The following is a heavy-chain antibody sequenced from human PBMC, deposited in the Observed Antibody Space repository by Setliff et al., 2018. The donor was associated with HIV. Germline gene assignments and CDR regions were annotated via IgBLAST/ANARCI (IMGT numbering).Heavy chain of an antibody. D-gene: IGHD2-2*01. CDR1: GFTFIDYA. CDR3: ARSRSTRDAFDI. J-gene: IGHJ3*02. Sequence: SCTASGFTFIDYALNWVRQAPGKGLEWVSSISSSGSYIYYAESVKGRFTISRDNSLYLQMDSLRAEDTAVYYCARSRSTRDAFDIWGQGTMVTVSS. CDR2: ISSSGSYI. V-gene: IGHV3-21*01.